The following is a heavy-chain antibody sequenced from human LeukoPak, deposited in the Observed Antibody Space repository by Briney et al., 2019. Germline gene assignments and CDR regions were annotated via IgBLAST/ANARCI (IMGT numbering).Heavy chain of an antibody. V-gene: IGHV3-30*18. Sequence: GGSLRLSCAASGFTFSSYGMHWVRQAPGKGLEWVAVISYDGSNKYYADSVKGRFTISRDNSKNTLYLQMNSLRAEDTAVYYCAKSIRVPMVRGVIISAFDIWGQGTMVTVSS. CDR3: AKSIRVPMVRGVIISAFDI. CDR1: GFTFSSYG. J-gene: IGHJ3*02. D-gene: IGHD3-10*01. CDR2: ISYDGSNK.